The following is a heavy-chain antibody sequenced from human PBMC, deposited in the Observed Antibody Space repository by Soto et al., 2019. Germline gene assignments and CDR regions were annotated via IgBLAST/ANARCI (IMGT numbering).Heavy chain of an antibody. D-gene: IGHD6-6*01. CDR3: ALSIGTIYYYGLDV. CDR1: GDSVSSNSAA. CDR2: TYYRAKWYN. J-gene: IGHJ6*02. V-gene: IGHV6-1*01. Sequence: SPTLSLTCGISGDSVSSNSAAWHWIRQSPSRGLEWLGRTYYRAKWYNDYAEAVRSRITINPDTPKNQFSLQLNSVTPEDTAVYYCALSIGTIYYYGLDVWGQGTTVTVSS.